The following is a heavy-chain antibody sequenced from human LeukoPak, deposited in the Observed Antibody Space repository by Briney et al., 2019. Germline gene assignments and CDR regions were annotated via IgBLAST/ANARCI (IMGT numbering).Heavy chain of an antibody. CDR1: GFTFSTYA. Sequence: GGSLRLSCAASGFTFSTYAMNWVRQAPGKGPEWVSGVSASGGTDYADSVKGRFTISRDNYKKTLYLQMNSLRAEDTAVYYCASRQVAGGRGTLVTVSS. V-gene: IGHV3-23*01. CDR2: VSASGGT. CDR3: ASRQVA. J-gene: IGHJ4*02.